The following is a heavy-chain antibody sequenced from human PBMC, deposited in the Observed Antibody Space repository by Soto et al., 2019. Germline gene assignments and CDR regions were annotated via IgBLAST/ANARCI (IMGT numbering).Heavy chain of an antibody. V-gene: IGHV3-30*09. Sequence: QVHLVESGGGVVQPGRSLRLSCAASGFTHSTFAMHWVRQAPGKGLEWVAVISSDGNKKTYGDSVRGRFAISRDNSKNTLYLPMNSLRTEDTALYFCAKEYYSEGPIQHWGQGTLVTVSS. CDR3: AKEYYSEGPIQH. CDR2: ISSDGNKK. CDR1: GFTHSTFA. D-gene: IGHD1-26*01. J-gene: IGHJ1*01.